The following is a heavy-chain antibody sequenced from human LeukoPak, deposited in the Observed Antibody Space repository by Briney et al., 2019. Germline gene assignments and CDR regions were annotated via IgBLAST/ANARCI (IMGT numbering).Heavy chain of an antibody. J-gene: IGHJ6*02. D-gene: IGHD3-10*01. CDR1: GFTFSSYA. CDR3: ARDLADMVRGVIILYGMDV. Sequence: GRSLRLSCAASGFTFSSYAMHWVRQAPGKGLEWVAVISYDGSNKYYADSVKGRFTISRDNSKNTLHLQMNSLRAEDTAVYYCARDLADMVRGVIILYGMDVWGQGTRSPSP. V-gene: IGHV3-30*04. CDR2: ISYDGSNK.